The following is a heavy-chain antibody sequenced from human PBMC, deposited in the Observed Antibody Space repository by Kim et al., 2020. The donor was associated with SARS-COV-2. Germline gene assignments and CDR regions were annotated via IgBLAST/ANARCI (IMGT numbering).Heavy chain of an antibody. Sequence: ASVTVSCKASGYTFTSYAMHWVRQAPGQRLEWMGWINAGNGNTKYSQKFQGRVTITRDTSASTAYMELSSLRSEDTAVYYCASEIAVAGTGELFDYWGQGTLVTVSS. D-gene: IGHD6-19*01. V-gene: IGHV1-3*01. CDR1: GYTFTSYA. CDR3: ASEIAVAGTGELFDY. J-gene: IGHJ4*02. CDR2: INAGNGNT.